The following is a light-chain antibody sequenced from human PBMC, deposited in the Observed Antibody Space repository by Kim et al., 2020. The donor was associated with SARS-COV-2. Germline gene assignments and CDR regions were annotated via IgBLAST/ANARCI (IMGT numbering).Light chain of an antibody. CDR3: QAHDNDIVV. Sequence: KTVIISCTRSSSSIVDRFVQWYRQRPGSTPTTVIYEDFQRPSGVPDRFSGSIDKSSNSASLTISGLTTEDEAVYYCQAHDNDIVVFGGGTQLTVL. J-gene: IGLJ3*02. CDR2: EDF. CDR1: SSSIVDRF. V-gene: IGLV6-57*01.